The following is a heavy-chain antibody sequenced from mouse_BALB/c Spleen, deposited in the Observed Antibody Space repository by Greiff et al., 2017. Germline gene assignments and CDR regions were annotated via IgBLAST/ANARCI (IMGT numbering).Heavy chain of an antibody. V-gene: IGHV3-8*02. D-gene: IGHD1-2*01. CDR2: ISYSGST. J-gene: IGHJ4*01. CDR3: ARLGTTATYYAMDY. CDR1: GDSITSGY. Sequence: EVMLVESGPSLVKPSQTLSLTCSVTGDSITSGYWNWIRKFPGNKLEYMGYISYSGSTYYNPSLKSRISITRDTSKNQYYLQLNSVTTEDTATYYCARLGTTATYYAMDYWGQGTSVTVSS.